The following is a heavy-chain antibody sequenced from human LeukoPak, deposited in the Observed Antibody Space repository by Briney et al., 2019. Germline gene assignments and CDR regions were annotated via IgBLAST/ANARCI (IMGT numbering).Heavy chain of an antibody. J-gene: IGHJ5*02. CDR2: IIPIRGIA. D-gene: IGHD4-17*01. V-gene: IGHV1-69*04. CDR3: ARSNDYGDYGGWFDP. CDR1: GGTFSSYA. Sequence: SVKVSCKASGGTFSSYAISWVRQAPGQGLEWMGRIIPIRGIAKYAQKFQGRITITADKSTKTAYMELSSLRSEDTAVYYCARSNDYGDYGGWFDPWGQGTLVTVSS.